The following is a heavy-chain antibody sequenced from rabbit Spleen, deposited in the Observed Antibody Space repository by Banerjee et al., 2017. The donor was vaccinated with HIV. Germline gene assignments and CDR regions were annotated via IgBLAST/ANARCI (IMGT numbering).Heavy chain of an antibody. V-gene: IGHV1S45*01. CDR1: GFSFSDSYW. CDR2: ISAGSGST. J-gene: IGHJ6*02. CDR3: ARRDPNNGGGYAGTFNP. Sequence: QEQLEESGGDLVQPEGSLTLTCTASGFSFSDSYWICWVRQAPGKGLEWIGCISAGSGSTYYANWAKGRFTISKASSTTVTLQMTSLTAADTATYFCARRDPNNGGGYAGTFNPWGPGTLVTVS. D-gene: IGHD4-2*01.